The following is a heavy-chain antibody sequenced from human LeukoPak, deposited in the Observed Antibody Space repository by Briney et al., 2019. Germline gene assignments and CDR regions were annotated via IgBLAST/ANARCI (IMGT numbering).Heavy chain of an antibody. CDR3: AREKSYDILTGYPTPNWFDP. D-gene: IGHD3-9*01. CDR2: INPNSGGT. J-gene: IGHJ5*02. CDR1: GGTFSSYA. Sequence: ASVKVSCKASGGTFSSYAISWVRQAPGQGLEWMGWINPNSGGTNYAQKFQGRVAMTRDTSISTAYMELSRLRSDDTAVYYCAREKSYDILTGYPTPNWFDPWGQGTLVTVSS. V-gene: IGHV1-2*02.